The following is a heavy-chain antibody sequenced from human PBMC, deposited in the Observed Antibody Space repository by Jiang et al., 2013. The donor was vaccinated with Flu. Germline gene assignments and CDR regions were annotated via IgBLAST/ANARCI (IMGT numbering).Heavy chain of an antibody. CDR3: ARDYYYGMDV. CDR1: GDSIFNTNVA. CDR2: TYYMSQWYN. Sequence: QTLSLTCVISGDSIFNTNVAWNWVRQSPSRGLEWLGRTYYMSQWYNDYAIFARGRITVTRDTSKNLFSLQLNSVTPEDTAVYYCARDYYYGMDVWGQGTTVTVSS. V-gene: IGHV6-1*01. J-gene: IGHJ6*02.